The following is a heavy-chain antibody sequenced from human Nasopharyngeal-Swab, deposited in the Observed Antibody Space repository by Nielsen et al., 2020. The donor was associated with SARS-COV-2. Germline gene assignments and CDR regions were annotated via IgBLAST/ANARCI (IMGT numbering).Heavy chain of an antibody. CDR2: TVINNDGSLT. CDR1: GFDFWKYA. CDR3: AKDDFCPACAFDV. Sequence: GESLKLSCAASGFDFWKYAMSWVLQAPGQGLEWVSTVINNDGSLTFYADSVKGRFTISRDTSKNTVSLQMNSLRAEDTAVYYCAKDDFCPACAFDVWGQGTIVTVSS. J-gene: IGHJ3*01. D-gene: IGHD2-21*02. V-gene: IGHV3-23*03.